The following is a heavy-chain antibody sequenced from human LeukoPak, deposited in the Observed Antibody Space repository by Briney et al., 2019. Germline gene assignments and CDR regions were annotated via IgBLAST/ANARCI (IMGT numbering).Heavy chain of an antibody. Sequence: SETLSLTCTVSGGSISSYYWSWIRQPPGKGLEWIGYIYYSGSTNYNPSLKSRVTISVDTSKNQFSLKLSSVTAADTAVYYCARVRSVGDHFDYWGQGTLVTVSS. CDR2: IYYSGST. CDR3: ARVRSVGDHFDY. J-gene: IGHJ4*02. CDR1: GGSISSYY. V-gene: IGHV4-59*01. D-gene: IGHD1-14*01.